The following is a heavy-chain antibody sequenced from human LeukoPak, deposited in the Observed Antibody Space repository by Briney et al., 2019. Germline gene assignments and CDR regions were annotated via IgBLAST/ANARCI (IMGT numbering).Heavy chain of an antibody. CDR2: IYYSGST. V-gene: IGHV4-59*01. CDR3: ARNYGSSGYSDY. D-gene: IGHD3-22*01. Sequence: SETLSLTCTVSGGSISSYYWSWIRQPPGKGLEWIGYIYYSGSTNYNPSLKSRVTISVDTSKNQFSLKLSSVTAADTAVYYCARNYGSSGYSDYWGQGTLVTVSS. CDR1: GGSISSYY. J-gene: IGHJ4*02.